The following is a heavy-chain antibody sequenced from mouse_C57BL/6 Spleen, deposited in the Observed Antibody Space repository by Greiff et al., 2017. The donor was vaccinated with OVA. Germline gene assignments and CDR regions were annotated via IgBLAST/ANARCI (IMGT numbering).Heavy chain of an antibody. J-gene: IGHJ2*01. D-gene: IGHD2-4*01. CDR1: GYTFTDYY. CDR2: INPNNGGT. Sequence: VQLQQSGPELVKPGASVKISCKASGYTFTDYYMNWVKQSHGKSLEWIGDINPNNGGTSYNQKFKGKATLTVDKSSSTAYMELRSLTSEDSAVYYCAKGAYDYFNYFDYWGQGTTLTVSS. CDR3: AKGAYDYFNYFDY. V-gene: IGHV1-26*01.